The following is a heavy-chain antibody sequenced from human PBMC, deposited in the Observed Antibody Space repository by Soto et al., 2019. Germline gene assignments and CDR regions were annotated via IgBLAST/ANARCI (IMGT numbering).Heavy chain of an antibody. V-gene: IGHV3-23*01. J-gene: IGHJ4*02. Sequence: EVQSRQSGGGVVQPGGSLRLSCVASGFSFNNYAMTWVRQAPGKGLEWVSGISGSGDGTYYADSVKDRFSVSRDKSTSTVHLQMSSLRVEDTAVYYCAKDKGLRGSSYFGDWGQGALVIVSS. CDR1: GFSFNNYA. CDR3: AKDKGLRGSSYFGD. D-gene: IGHD3-16*01. CDR2: ISGSGDGT.